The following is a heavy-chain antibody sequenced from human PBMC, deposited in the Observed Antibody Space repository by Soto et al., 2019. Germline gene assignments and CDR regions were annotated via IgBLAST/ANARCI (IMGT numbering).Heavy chain of an antibody. CDR1: GGSFSGYY. J-gene: IGHJ3*02. CDR3: ARGPPMKPPYSSSWYRAFDI. V-gene: IGHV4-34*01. Sequence: SETLSLTCAVYGGSFSGYYWSWIRQPPGKGLEWIGEINHSGSTNYNPSLKSRVTISVDTSKNQFSLKLSSVTAADTAVYYCARGPPMKPPYSSSWYRAFDIWGQGTMVTVSS. D-gene: IGHD6-13*01. CDR2: INHSGST.